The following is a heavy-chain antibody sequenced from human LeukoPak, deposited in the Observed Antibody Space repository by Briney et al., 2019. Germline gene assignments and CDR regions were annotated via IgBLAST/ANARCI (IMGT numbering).Heavy chain of an antibody. CDR3: AREGVVGATTPFDY. CDR2: IYYSGST. Sequence: SETLSLTCTVSGYSISSGYYWGWIRQPPGKGLEWIGYIYYSGSTYYNPSLKSRLTISVDTSKNQFSLRLSSVTAADTAVYYCAREGVVGATTPFDYWGQGTLVTVSS. J-gene: IGHJ4*02. D-gene: IGHD1-26*01. V-gene: IGHV4-38-2*02. CDR1: GYSISSGYY.